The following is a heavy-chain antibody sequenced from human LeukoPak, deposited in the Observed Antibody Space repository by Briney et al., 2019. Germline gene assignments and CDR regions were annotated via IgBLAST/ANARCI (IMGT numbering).Heavy chain of an antibody. CDR2: ISAYNGNT. J-gene: IGHJ4*02. Sequence: ASVKVSCKASGYTFTSYGISWVRQAPGQGLEWMGWISAYNGNTNYAQKLQGRVTMTTDTSTSTAYMELRSLRSDDTAVYYCAGDQGGWYVRPGRLDYWGQGTLVTVSS. D-gene: IGHD6-19*01. CDR3: AGDQGGWYVRPGRLDY. V-gene: IGHV1-18*01. CDR1: GYTFTSYG.